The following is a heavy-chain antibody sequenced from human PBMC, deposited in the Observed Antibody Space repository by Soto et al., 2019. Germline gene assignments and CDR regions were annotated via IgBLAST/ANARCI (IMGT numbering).Heavy chain of an antibody. D-gene: IGHD4-17*01. CDR1: GGSFSGYY. V-gene: IGHV4-34*01. CDR2: INHSGST. J-gene: IGHJ6*02. Sequence: SETLSLTCAVYGGSFSGYYWSWIRQPPGKGLEWIGEINHSGSTNYNPSLKSRVTISVDTSKNQFSLKLSSVTAADTAVYYCARRGTVMGVYYYYGMDVWGQGTTVTVSS. CDR3: ARRGTVMGVYYYYGMDV.